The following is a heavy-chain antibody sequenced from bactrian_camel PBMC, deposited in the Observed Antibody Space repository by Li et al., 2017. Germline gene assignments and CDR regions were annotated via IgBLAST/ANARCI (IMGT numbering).Heavy chain of an antibody. V-gene: IGHV3S32*01. Sequence: DVQLVESGGGSVQAGGSLRLSCVVSGRSRGSNCVGWYRLPPGRAPAEREGIAAIYNGGGQTWYAGSVKGRFTISRDNAKNTLYLQMNSLKTEDTAVYYCATVGRVCGSWLGACPGYWGPGTQVTVS. CDR3: ATVGRVCGSWLGACPGY. CDR1: GRSRGSNC. CDR2: IYNGGGQT. D-gene: IGHD6*01. J-gene: IGHJ4*01.